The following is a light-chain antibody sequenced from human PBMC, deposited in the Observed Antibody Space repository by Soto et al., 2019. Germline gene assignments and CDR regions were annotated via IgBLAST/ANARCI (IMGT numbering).Light chain of an antibody. J-gene: IGKJ5*01. CDR2: LGS. CDR3: MQTLQTPGT. Sequence: DIVMTQSPLSLPVTPGEPASISCRSSQSLLHSNGYNYLDWYLQKPGQSPQLLIYLGSNXAXGVPDRFSGSGSGKDFTLKISRVEAEDVGIYYFMQTLQTPGTLGQGTRLE. V-gene: IGKV2-28*01. CDR1: QSLLHSNGYNY.